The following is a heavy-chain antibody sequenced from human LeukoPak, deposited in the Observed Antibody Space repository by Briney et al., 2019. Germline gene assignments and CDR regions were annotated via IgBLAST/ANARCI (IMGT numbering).Heavy chain of an antibody. CDR2: ISSSSSYI. CDR1: GFTLSSYS. D-gene: IGHD3-3*01. Sequence: GGSLRLSCAASGFTLSSYSMNWVRQAPGKGLEWVSSISSSSSYIYYADSVKGRFTISRDNAKNSLYLQMNSLRAEDTAVYYCARDFWSGSNWFDPWGQGTLVTVSS. V-gene: IGHV3-21*01. CDR3: ARDFWSGSNWFDP. J-gene: IGHJ5*02.